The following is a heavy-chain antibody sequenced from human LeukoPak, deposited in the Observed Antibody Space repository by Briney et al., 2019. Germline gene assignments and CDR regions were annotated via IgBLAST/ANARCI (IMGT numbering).Heavy chain of an antibody. D-gene: IGHD3-9*01. V-gene: IGHV4-39*01. CDR2: IYYSGST. Sequence: SETLSLTCTVSGGSISSSSYYWGWIRQPPGKGLEWIGSIYYSGSTYYNPSLKNRVTISVDTSKNQFSLKLSSVTAADTAVYYCATKTSEYFDWLFPFDYWGQGTLVTVSS. CDR3: ATKTSEYFDWLFPFDY. CDR1: GGSISSSSYY. J-gene: IGHJ4*02.